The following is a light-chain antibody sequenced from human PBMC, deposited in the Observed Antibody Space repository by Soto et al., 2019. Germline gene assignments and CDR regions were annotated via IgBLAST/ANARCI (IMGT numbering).Light chain of an antibody. V-gene: IGKV3-11*01. CDR3: QQRSNWPHT. CDR1: QSVSSY. Sequence: EIVLTQSPGTLSVSPGERATLSCRASQSVSSYLAWYQHKPGQAPRLLIYDASNRATGIPARFSGSGSGTDFTLTISSLEPEDFAVYYCQQRSNWPHTFGQGTRLEIK. J-gene: IGKJ5*01. CDR2: DAS.